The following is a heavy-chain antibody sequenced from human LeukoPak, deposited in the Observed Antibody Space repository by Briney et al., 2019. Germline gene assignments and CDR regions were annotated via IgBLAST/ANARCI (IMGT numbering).Heavy chain of an antibody. CDR1: GFTFSSYA. CDR3: ARAERTGYGDYYYFDY. J-gene: IGHJ4*02. CDR2: ISYDGSNK. Sequence: PGGSLRLSCAASGFTFSSYAMHWVRQAPGKGLEWVAVISYDGSNKYYADSVKGRFTISRDNSKNTLYLQMNSLRAEDTAVYYCARAERTGYGDYYYFDYWGQGTLVTVSS. D-gene: IGHD4-17*01. V-gene: IGHV3-30*04.